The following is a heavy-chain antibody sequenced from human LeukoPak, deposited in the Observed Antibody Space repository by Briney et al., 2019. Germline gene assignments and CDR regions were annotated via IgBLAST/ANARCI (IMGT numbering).Heavy chain of an antibody. CDR1: GFTFSSSA. J-gene: IGHJ6*02. D-gene: IGHD2-2*01. CDR3: AKDYAVEYYYYYYGMDV. Sequence: GGSLRLSCAASGFTFSSSAMSWVRQAPGKGLEWVAVISYDGSNKYYADSVKGRFTISRDNSKNTLYLQMNSLRAEDTAVYYCAKDYAVEYYYYYYGMDVWGQGTTVTVSS. CDR2: ISYDGSNK. V-gene: IGHV3-30*18.